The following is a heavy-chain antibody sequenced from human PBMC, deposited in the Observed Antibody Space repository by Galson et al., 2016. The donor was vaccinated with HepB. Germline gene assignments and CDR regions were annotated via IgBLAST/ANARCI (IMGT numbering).Heavy chain of an antibody. V-gene: IGHV1-18*04. CDR3: ARDGNYLTFDY. D-gene: IGHD1-1*01. CDR2: ISTFTGNT. Sequence: SVKVSCKASGYIFINYGITWVRQAPGQGLEWMGWISTFTGNTKYAQKFQGRVTMTTDTSTSTASMELTSLRSDDTAVYFCARDGNYLTFDYWGQGTPVTDSS. J-gene: IGHJ4*02. CDR1: GYIFINYG.